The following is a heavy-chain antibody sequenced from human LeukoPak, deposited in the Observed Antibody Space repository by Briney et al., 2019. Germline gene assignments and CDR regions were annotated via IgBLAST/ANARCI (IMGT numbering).Heavy chain of an antibody. CDR2: ISNDGSRK. V-gene: IGHV3-30*03. CDR3: ARDRAWNYFDY. J-gene: IGHJ4*02. CDR1: GFTYSRHG. Sequence: GGSLRLSCAPSGFTYSRHGMHWVRQAPGKGLEWVAIISNDGSRKYYAHSVEGRFTISRDNSKNTLYLQMDSLRAEDTAVYYCARDRAWNYFDYWGQGTLVTVSS. D-gene: IGHD3-3*01.